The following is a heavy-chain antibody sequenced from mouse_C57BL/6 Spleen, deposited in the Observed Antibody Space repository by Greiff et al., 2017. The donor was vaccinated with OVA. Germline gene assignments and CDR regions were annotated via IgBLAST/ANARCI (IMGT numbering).Heavy chain of an antibody. D-gene: IGHD1-1*01. Sequence: VKLMESGPGLVAPSQSLSITCTVSGFSFTSYGVHWVRQPPGKGLEWLVVIWSDGSTTYNSALKSSLSISKDNSKSQVFLKMNSLRTDDTAMYDCARHGYGSSYGGAMDYWGQGTTVTVSS. J-gene: IGHJ4*01. CDR3: ARHGYGSSYGGAMDY. CDR1: GFSFTSYG. V-gene: IGHV2-6-1*01. CDR2: IWSDGST.